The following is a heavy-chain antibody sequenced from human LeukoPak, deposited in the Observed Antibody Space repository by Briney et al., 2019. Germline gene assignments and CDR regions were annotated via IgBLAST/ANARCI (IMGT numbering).Heavy chain of an antibody. D-gene: IGHD6-13*01. CDR2: INWNGGST. J-gene: IGHJ4*02. CDR1: GFTFDDYG. Sequence: GGSLRLSCAASGFTFDDYGMSWVRQAPGKGLEWVSGINWNGGSTGYADSVKGRFTISRDNAKNSLYLQMNSLRAEDTALYYCARAQTPYSSSSLYFDYWGQGTLVTVSS. CDR3: ARAQTPYSSSSLYFDY. V-gene: IGHV3-20*04.